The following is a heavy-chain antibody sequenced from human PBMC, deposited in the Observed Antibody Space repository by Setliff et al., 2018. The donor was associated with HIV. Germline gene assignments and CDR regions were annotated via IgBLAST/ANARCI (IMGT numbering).Heavy chain of an antibody. J-gene: IGHJ6*02. CDR3: ARKLLTRPNYYGMDV. CDR2: IIHSGST. V-gene: IGHV4-34*12. D-gene: IGHD2-15*01. CDR1: GGSFSGYY. Sequence: ASETLSLTCAVYGGSFSGYYWSWIRQPPGKGLEWIGEIIHSGSTNYNPSLKSRVTISVDTSKNQFSLKLSSVTAEDTAVYYCARKLLTRPNYYGMDVWGQGTTVTVSS.